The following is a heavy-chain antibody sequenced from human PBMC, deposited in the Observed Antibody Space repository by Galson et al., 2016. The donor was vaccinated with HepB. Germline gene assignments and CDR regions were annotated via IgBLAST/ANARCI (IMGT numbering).Heavy chain of an antibody. CDR1: GVSITISSW. Sequence: SETLSLTCSVSGVSITISSWWSWVRQPPGKGLEWIGEIWHSGSTNYNTSLSSRVTISVDESNNQFSLTLASVTAADTAVYYCARARCAGHYCYYENSIDLWGQGNMVTVSS. D-gene: IGHD2-21*01. V-gene: IGHV4-4*02. J-gene: IGHJ3*01. CDR2: IWHSGST. CDR3: ARARCAGHYCYYENSIDL.